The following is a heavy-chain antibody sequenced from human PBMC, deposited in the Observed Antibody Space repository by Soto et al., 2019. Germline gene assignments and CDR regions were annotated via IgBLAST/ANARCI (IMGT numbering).Heavy chain of an antibody. CDR3: ARDLTANSYWFDP. V-gene: IGHV3-11*01. J-gene: IGHJ5*02. CDR1: GFTFSDYY. D-gene: IGHD1-1*01. Sequence: GGSLRLSCAASGFTFSDYYMRWMRQAPGKGLEWVSYISSSGSTIYYADSVKGRFTISRDNAKNSLYLQMNSLRAEVTAVYYCARDLTANSYWFDPWGQGTLVTVSS. CDR2: ISSSGSTI.